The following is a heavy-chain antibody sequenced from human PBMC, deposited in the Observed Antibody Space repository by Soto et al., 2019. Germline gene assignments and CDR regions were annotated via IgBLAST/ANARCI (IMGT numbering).Heavy chain of an antibody. V-gene: IGHV3-21*01. J-gene: IGHJ5*02. CDR1: GFTFSSYS. CDR2: ISSSSSYI. CDR3: ARSSSSWYNWFDP. D-gene: IGHD6-13*01. Sequence: EVQLVESGGGLVKPGGSLRLSCAASGFTFSSYSMNWVRQAPGKGLEWVSSISSSSSYIYYADSVKGRFTISRDNAMNSLYLQMNSLRAEDTAVYYCARSSSSWYNWFDPWGLGTLVTVSS.